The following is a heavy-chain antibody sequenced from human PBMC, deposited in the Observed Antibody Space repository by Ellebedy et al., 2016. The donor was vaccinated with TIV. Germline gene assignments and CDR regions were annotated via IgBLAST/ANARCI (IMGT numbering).Heavy chain of an antibody. CDR3: ARDRAPRTYKSGMDV. D-gene: IGHD5-24*01. CDR2: ISYDGNSQ. CDR1: GFSFSSYG. J-gene: IGHJ6*02. V-gene: IGHV3-30*03. Sequence: PGGSLRLSCAASGFSFSSYGIHWVRQAPGKGLEGVAVISYDGNSQYYADSVKGRCTISRDNSKTTVYLQLNSLRGEDTAVYYCARDRAPRTYKSGMDVWGQGTTLTVSS.